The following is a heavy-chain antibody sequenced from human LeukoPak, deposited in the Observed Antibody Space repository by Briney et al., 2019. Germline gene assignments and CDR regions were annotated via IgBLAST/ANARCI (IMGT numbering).Heavy chain of an antibody. CDR1: GFIFSNYA. CDR3: AKGSAVGRPYYFDY. J-gene: IGHJ4*02. V-gene: IGHV3-23*01. CDR2: IDSTGAYT. Sequence: GGSLRLSCAASGFIFSNYAMSWVRQAPGKGLEWVSAIDSTGAYTWYADSVKGRFTISKDSSKTILYLQMNSLRAEDAAVYFCAKGSAVGRPYYFDYWGQGTLVTVSS. D-gene: IGHD2-15*01.